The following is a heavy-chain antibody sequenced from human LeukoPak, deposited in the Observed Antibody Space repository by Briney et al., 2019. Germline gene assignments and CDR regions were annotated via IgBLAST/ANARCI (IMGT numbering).Heavy chain of an antibody. V-gene: IGHV3-53*01. CDR1: GFTVSSNY. D-gene: IGHD3-3*01. Sequence: GGSLRLSCAASGFTVSSNYMSWVRQAPGKGLEWVSVIYSGGSTYYADSVKGRFTISRDNSKNTLYLQMNSLRAEDTAVYYCASGYDFWSGYKLPYYFDYWGQGTPVTVSS. CDR3: ASGYDFWSGYKLPYYFDY. J-gene: IGHJ4*02. CDR2: IYSGGST.